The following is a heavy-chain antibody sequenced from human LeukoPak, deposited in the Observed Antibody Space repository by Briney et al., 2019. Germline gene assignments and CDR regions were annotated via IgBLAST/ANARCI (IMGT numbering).Heavy chain of an antibody. D-gene: IGHD4-23*01. V-gene: IGHV3-64*02. J-gene: IGHJ3*02. CDR2: ISSNGGST. CDR3: ARERNDYGGPDAFDI. Sequence: GGSLRLSCAASGFTFSSYAMHWARQAPGKGLEYVSAISSNGGSTYYADSVKGRFTISRDNSKNTLYLQMGSLRAEDMAVYYCARERNDYGGPDAFDIWGQGTMVTASS. CDR1: GFTFSSYA.